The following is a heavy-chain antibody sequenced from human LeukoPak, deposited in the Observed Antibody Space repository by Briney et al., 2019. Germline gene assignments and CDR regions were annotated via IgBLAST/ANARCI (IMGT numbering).Heavy chain of an antibody. J-gene: IGHJ4*02. Sequence: EPSETLSLTCSVYGGSFSGYYWSWIRQPPGEGLEWIGEINHSGSTNYNPSLKSRVTISVDTSKNQFSLKLSSVTAADTAVYYWARSNPAVAGPNLGYWGQGTLVTVSS. CDR1: GGSFSGYY. CDR3: ARSNPAVAGPNLGY. CDR2: INHSGST. D-gene: IGHD6-19*01. V-gene: IGHV4-34*01.